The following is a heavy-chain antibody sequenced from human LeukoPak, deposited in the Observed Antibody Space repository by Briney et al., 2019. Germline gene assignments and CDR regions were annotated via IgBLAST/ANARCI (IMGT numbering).Heavy chain of an antibody. D-gene: IGHD2-21*01. J-gene: IGHJ4*02. CDR3: ATYYRAPGRYYFDY. CDR2: IYPGDSKT. Sequence: LGESLKISCEGSGYISTNYWIAWVRQTPGKGLEWMGIIYPGDSKTIYSPSLHGQVTMSVDKSISTAYLQWSSLKASDSAIYYCATYYRAPGRYYFDYWGQGTMVTVSS. V-gene: IGHV5-51*01. CDR1: GYISTNYW.